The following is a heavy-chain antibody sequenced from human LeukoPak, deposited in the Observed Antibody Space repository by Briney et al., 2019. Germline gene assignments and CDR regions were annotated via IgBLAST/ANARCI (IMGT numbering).Heavy chain of an antibody. J-gene: IGHJ5*02. CDR3: ARRKYGIWGSSRHFDP. Sequence: SETLSLTCTVSGYSISSGYYWSWIRQPPGKGLEWIGEINHSGSTNYNPSLKSRVTISVDTSKNQFSLKLSSVTAADTAVYYCARRKYGIWGSSRHFDPWGQGTLVTVSS. CDR1: GYSISSGYY. CDR2: INHSGST. D-gene: IGHD6-13*01. V-gene: IGHV4-38-2*02.